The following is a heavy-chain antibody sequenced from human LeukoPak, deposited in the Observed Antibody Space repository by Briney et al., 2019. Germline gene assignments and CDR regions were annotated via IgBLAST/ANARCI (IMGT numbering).Heavy chain of an antibody. CDR2: IASDGSSA. V-gene: IGHV3-74*01. Sequence: GGSLRLSCAASGSYWMHWVRQAPGKGLVWVSRIASDGSSATYADSVKGRFSISRDNAKNTLYLQMNSLRVEDTAVYYCARGRPHGNDYWGQGTLVTVSS. CDR3: ARGRPHGNDY. CDR1: GSYW. J-gene: IGHJ4*02. D-gene: IGHD4-23*01.